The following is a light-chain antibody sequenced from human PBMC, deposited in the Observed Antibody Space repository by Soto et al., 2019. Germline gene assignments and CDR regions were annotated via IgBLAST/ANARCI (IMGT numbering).Light chain of an antibody. V-gene: IGKV3-15*01. CDR2: GAS. CDR3: QQYNNWWT. CDR1: QSVSSN. Sequence: EIVMTQSPATLSVSPGERATLSCRASQSVSSNLAWYQQKPGQAPRLLIYGASTRATGTPAGFSGSGSGTEFTLTISSLQSEDFAVYYCQQYNNWWTFGQGTKVDIK. J-gene: IGKJ1*01.